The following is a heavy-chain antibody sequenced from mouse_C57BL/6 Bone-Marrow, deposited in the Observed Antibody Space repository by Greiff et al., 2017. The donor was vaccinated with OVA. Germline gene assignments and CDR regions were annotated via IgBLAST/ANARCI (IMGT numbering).Heavy chain of an antibody. V-gene: IGHV3-8*01. CDR3: ARWGDGNYVGDYFDY. Sequence: EVKVEESGPGLAKPSQTLSLTCSVTGYSITSDYWNWIRKFPGNKLEYMGYISYSGSTYYNPSLKSRISITRDTSQNKYYLQLNSVTTEDTATYYCARWGDGNYVGDYFDYWGQGTTLTVSS. CDR1: GYSITSDY. CDR2: ISYSGST. D-gene: IGHD2-1*01. J-gene: IGHJ2*01.